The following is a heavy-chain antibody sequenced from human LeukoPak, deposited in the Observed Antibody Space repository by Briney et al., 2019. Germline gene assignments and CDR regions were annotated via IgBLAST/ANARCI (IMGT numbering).Heavy chain of an antibody. Sequence: GGSLRLSCAASGFTFSSYAMHWVRQAPGKGLEYVSAISSNGGSTYYANSVKGRFTISRDNSKNALYLQMGSLRAEDMAVYYCARDQEGCSSTSCYNFDYWGQGTLVTVSS. D-gene: IGHD2-2*02. CDR1: GFTFSSYA. J-gene: IGHJ4*02. V-gene: IGHV3-64*01. CDR3: ARDQEGCSSTSCYNFDY. CDR2: ISSNGGST.